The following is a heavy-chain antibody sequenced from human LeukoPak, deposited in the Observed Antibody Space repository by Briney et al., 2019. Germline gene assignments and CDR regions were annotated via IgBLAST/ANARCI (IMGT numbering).Heavy chain of an antibody. CDR1: GGSISSYY. CDR3: ARDSSGYNWFDP. J-gene: IGHJ5*02. Sequence: RTSETLSLTCTVSGGSISSYYWSWIRQPPGKGLEWIGYIYYSGSTNYNPSLKSRVTISVDTSKNQFSLKLSSVTAADTAVYYCARDSSGYNWFDPWGQGTLVTVSS. V-gene: IGHV4-59*01. D-gene: IGHD6-19*01. CDR2: IYYSGST.